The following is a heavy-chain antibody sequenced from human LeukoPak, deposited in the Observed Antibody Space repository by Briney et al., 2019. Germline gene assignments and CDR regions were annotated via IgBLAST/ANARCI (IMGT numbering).Heavy chain of an antibody. J-gene: IGHJ3*02. Sequence: PSETLSLTCTVSGGSTSSYYWSWIRQPPGKGLEWIGYIYYSGSTNYNPSLKSRVTISVDTSKNQFSLKLSSVTAADTAVYYCAREEMGYYDSSGYYPDAFDIWGQGTMVTVSS. CDR3: AREEMGYYDSSGYYPDAFDI. CDR1: GGSTSSYY. CDR2: IYYSGST. D-gene: IGHD3-22*01. V-gene: IGHV4-59*01.